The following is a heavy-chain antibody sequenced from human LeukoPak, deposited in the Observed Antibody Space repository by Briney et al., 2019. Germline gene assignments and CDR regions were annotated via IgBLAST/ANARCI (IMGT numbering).Heavy chain of an antibody. D-gene: IGHD4-23*01. J-gene: IGHJ3*02. CDR1: GFTFDDHG. V-gene: IGHV3-9*01. CDR2: ISWSSGII. CDR3: AKDTGSPADATTMEANTSDI. Sequence: GRSLRLSCAASGFTFDDHGMHWVRQAPGKGLEWVSGISWSSGIIGYADSVKGRFTISRDNAKNSLDLQMESLRAEDTAVYYCAKDTGSPADATTMEANTSDIWGQGTMVTVSS.